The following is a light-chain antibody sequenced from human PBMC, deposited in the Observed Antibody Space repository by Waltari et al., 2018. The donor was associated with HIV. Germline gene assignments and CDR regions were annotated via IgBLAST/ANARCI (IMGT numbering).Light chain of an antibody. Sequence: EIVLTQSPGTLSLSPGDGATSSCRASQSVTSSYLAWYQQTPGQTPRLLIYGTSNRATGIPDRFSGSGSGTDFTLTISRLDPEDFAVYYCQQYGSSSYTFGQGTKLEIK. J-gene: IGKJ2*01. V-gene: IGKV3-20*01. CDR3: QQYGSSSYT. CDR1: QSVTSSY. CDR2: GTS.